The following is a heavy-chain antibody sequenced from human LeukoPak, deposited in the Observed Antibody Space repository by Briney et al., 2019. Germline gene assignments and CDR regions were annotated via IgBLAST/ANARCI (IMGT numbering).Heavy chain of an antibody. CDR1: GGSFSGYY. CDR3: ARGRVSRSTVTTSYYYMDV. Sequence: PSETLSLTCAVYGGSFSGYYWSWLRQPPGKGLEWIGEINHSGSTNYNPSLKSRVTISVDTSKNQFSLKLSSVTAADTAVYYCARGRVSRSTVTTSYYYMDVWGKGTTVTVSS. V-gene: IGHV4-34*01. CDR2: INHSGST. J-gene: IGHJ6*03. D-gene: IGHD4-17*01.